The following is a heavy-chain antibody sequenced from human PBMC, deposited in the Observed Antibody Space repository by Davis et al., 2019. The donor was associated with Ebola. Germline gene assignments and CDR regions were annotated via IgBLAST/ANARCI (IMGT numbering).Heavy chain of an antibody. J-gene: IGHJ4*02. CDR2: IWYDGSAE. D-gene: IGHD1-7*01. V-gene: IGHV3-33*01. Sequence: GESLKISCDASGFTFRNYAMHWVRQAPGKGLEWVAVIWYDGSAEYYGDSVKGRFTISRDNAKNSLSLQMNSLRDEDTAVYYCAREYNWNYVFVDYWGQGTLVTVSS. CDR3: AREYNWNYVFVDY. CDR1: GFTFRNYA.